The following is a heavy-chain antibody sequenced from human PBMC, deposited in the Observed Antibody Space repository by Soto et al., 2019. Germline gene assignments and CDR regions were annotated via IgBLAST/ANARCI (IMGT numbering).Heavy chain of an antibody. V-gene: IGHV3-21*04. CDR3: ARVSATGWHVNGRDYFDH. CDR1: VFTFSSYS. CDR2: ISASGGST. J-gene: IGHJ4*02. D-gene: IGHD6-19*01. Sequence: SLRLSCAASVFTFSSYSMNWFRQAPGKGLEWVSFISASGGSTYYADSVKGRFTIFRDNTKNSLFLHMSDLRTADTAVYYCARVSATGWHVNGRDYFDHWGLGTLVTVSS.